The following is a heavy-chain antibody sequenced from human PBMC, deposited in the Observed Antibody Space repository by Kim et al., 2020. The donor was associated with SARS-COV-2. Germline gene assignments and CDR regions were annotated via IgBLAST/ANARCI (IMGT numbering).Heavy chain of an antibody. CDR3: VRVGALGGVNVSYFDY. CDR1: GGSISSSSNY. J-gene: IGHJ4*02. D-gene: IGHD3-16*02. V-gene: IGHV4-39*01. Sequence: SETLSLTCTVSGGSISSSSNYWGWIRQSPGKGLEWIGSLYYSGTTYYNPSLKSRVTMSVDTSKNQFSLKLSSVTAADAAVYYCVRVGALGGVNVSYFDYWGQGALVTVSS. CDR2: LYYSGTT.